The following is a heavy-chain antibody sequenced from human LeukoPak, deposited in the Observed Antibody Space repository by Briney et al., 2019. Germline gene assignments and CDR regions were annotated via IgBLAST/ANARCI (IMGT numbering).Heavy chain of an antibody. D-gene: IGHD3-10*01. CDR3: ARRFGEFDY. CDR1: GRAIRSYY. V-gene: IGHV4-59*01. Sequence: PSETLSLNXTVSGRAIRSYYWSWIQQPPGEGLEWIGYIYFSGSTNYNPSLKSRVTISVDTSKNQFSLKLSSVTAADTAVYYCARRFGEFDYWGQGTLVTVSS. CDR2: IYFSGST. J-gene: IGHJ4*02.